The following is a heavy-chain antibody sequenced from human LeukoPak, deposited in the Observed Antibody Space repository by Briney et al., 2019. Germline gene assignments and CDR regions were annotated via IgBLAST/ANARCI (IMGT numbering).Heavy chain of an antibody. D-gene: IGHD2-15*01. CDR3: ARARARILYHTAAFDI. CDR2: INHSGST. Sequence: PSETLSLTCTVSGYSISSGYYWGCIRQPPGKGREWIGSINHSGSTYYNPSLKSRVTISVDTSKDQFSLEVSSVTAADTGVYYCARARARILYHTAAFDIWGQGTMVTV. CDR1: GYSISSGYY. J-gene: IGHJ3*02. V-gene: IGHV4-38-2*02.